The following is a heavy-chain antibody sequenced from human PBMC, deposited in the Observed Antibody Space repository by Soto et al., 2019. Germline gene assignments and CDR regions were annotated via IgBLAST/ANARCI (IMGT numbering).Heavy chain of an antibody. CDR2: INPNTGDT. D-gene: IGHD3-3*01. CDR3: ASDERNGFWSGGEWRAFDI. CDR1: GYRFTGYY. V-gene: IGHV1-2*02. Sequence: ASVKVSCKAFGYRFTGYYIHWVRQAPGQGREGMGWINPNTGDTELGQKFQGRVTMTRDTSISTAYMELSSLISDDTDVYFCASDERNGFWSGGEWRAFDIWGQGTMVTVSS. J-gene: IGHJ3*02.